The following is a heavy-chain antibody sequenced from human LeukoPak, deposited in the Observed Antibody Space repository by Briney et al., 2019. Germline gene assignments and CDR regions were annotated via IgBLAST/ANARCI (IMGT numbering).Heavy chain of an antibody. V-gene: IGHV1-8*01. D-gene: IGHD3-10*01. CDR3: ARGSRMGRGVDGDY. J-gene: IGHJ4*02. Sequence: ASVKVSCKASGYTFTTYDINWVRQATGQGLEWMEWMNPNTGNTGYAQKFQGRVTMTRDTSINTAYMELSSLRSEDTAVYYCARGSRMGRGVDGDYWGQGTLVTVSS. CDR1: GYTFTTYD. CDR2: MNPNTGNT.